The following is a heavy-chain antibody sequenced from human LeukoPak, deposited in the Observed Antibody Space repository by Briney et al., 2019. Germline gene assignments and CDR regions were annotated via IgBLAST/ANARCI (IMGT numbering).Heavy chain of an antibody. Sequence: PSQTLSLTCTVSGGSISSGSYYWSWIRQPAGKGLEWIGRIYTSGSTNYNPSLKSRVTISVHTSENQFSLKLSSVTAADTAVYYCARFSDQIAIFGVVNYFLGDWGQGILVTVSS. V-gene: IGHV4-61*02. J-gene: IGHJ4*02. CDR1: GGSISSGSYY. D-gene: IGHD3-3*01. CDR2: IYTSGST. CDR3: ARFSDQIAIFGVVNYFLGD.